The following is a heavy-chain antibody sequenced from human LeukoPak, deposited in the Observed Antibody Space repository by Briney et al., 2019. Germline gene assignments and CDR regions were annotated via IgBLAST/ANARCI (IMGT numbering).Heavy chain of an antibody. CDR2: IYPGDSDT. J-gene: IGHJ5*02. Sequence: GESLKISCKGSGYSFTNYWIGWVRQMPGKGLEWMGIIYPGDSDTRYNPSFQGQVTISADKSISTAYLQWSSLKASDTAMYYCARQNPYGSGSYYAYNWFDPWGQGTLATVSS. D-gene: IGHD3-10*01. CDR1: GYSFTNYW. CDR3: ARQNPYGSGSYYAYNWFDP. V-gene: IGHV5-51*01.